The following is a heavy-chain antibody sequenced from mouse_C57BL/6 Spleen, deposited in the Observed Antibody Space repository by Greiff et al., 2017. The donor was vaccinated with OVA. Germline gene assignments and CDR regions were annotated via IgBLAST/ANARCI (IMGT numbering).Heavy chain of an antibody. J-gene: IGHJ4*01. CDR3: ARRGSTVVATERVMDY. V-gene: IGHV1-26*01. CDR2: INPNNGGT. Sequence: EVQLQQSGPELVKPGASVKISCKASGSTFTDSNMNWVKQSHGKSLEWIGDINPNNGGTSYNQKFKGKATLTVDKSSSTAYMELSSLTSEDAAVYYCARRGSTVVATERVMDYWGQGTSVTVSS. CDR1: GSTFTDSN. D-gene: IGHD1-1*01.